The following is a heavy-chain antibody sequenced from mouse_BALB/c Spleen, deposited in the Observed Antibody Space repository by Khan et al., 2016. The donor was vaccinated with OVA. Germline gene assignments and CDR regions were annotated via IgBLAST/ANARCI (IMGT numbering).Heavy chain of an antibody. V-gene: IGHV1-31*01. CDR2: IEPFSGGS. D-gene: IGHD2-2*01. J-gene: IGHJ3*01. CDR1: GYSFTSYY. CDR3: TRHGYVAWFTY. Sequence: EVQLQQSGPELMKPGASVKISCKASGYSFTSYYIHWVMQRHGESLEWIGDIEPFSGGSTYNQKFKVKATLTVDKSSSTAYIHLSNLTSEDSAVYYCTRHGYVAWFTYWGQGTLVTVSA.